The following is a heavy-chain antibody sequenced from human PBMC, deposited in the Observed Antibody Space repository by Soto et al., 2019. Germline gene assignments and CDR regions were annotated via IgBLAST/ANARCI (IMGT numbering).Heavy chain of an antibody. Sequence: PGGSLRLSCAASGLTVSSSYMSWVRQAPGKGLQWVSVIYSAGSTYYADSVKGRFTISRDNSKNTPYLQMNSLGAEDTAVYYCAREASSGWSGGDDAFDIWGQGTMVTVSS. CDR2: IYSAGST. CDR1: GLTVSSSY. J-gene: IGHJ3*02. D-gene: IGHD6-19*01. CDR3: AREASSGWSGGDDAFDI. V-gene: IGHV3-53*01.